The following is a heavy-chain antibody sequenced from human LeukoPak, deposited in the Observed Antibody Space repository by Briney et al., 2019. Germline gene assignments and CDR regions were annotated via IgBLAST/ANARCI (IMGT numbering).Heavy chain of an antibody. CDR2: ISSNGGTT. V-gene: IGHV3-64*02. CDR1: GFTFSSYA. D-gene: IGHD6-19*01. Sequence: GGSLRLSRVASGFTFSSYAVHWVRLSPGKGLEYVSGISSNGGTTSYADSVQGRFTISRDNSKNTLYLQMGSLRGEDMAVYYCAKVGSGWPGYYFDYWGQGTLVTVSS. J-gene: IGHJ4*02. CDR3: AKVGSGWPGYYFDY.